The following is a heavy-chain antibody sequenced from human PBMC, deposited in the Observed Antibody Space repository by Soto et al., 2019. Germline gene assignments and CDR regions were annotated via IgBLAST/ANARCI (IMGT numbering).Heavy chain of an antibody. V-gene: IGHV3-23*01. CDR2: ISGSGGST. CDR1: GFTFSSYA. J-gene: IGHJ4*02. Sequence: GGSLRLSCAASGFTFSSYAMSWVRQAPGKGLEWVSAISGSGGSTYYADSVKGRFTISRDNSKNTLYLQMNSLRAEDTAVYYCARVRRDGYKIFDYWGQGTLVTVSS. D-gene: IGHD5-12*01. CDR3: ARVRRDGYKIFDY.